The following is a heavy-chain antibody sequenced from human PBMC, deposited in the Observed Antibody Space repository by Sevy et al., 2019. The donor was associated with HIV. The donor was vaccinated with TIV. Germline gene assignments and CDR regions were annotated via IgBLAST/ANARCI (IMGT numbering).Heavy chain of an antibody. CDR1: GFTFSSYP. CDR2: ISGHSNYI. CDR3: ARAVPATDAFDV. D-gene: IGHD6-19*01. J-gene: IGHJ3*01. Sequence: GGSLRLSCAASGFTFSSYPMHWVRQAPGKGLEWVSSISGHSNYIYYGDSVKGRFSISRDNTKKSVYLQMNSLGGEDTAEFYCARAVPATDAFDVWGQGTLVTVSS. V-gene: IGHV3-21*01.